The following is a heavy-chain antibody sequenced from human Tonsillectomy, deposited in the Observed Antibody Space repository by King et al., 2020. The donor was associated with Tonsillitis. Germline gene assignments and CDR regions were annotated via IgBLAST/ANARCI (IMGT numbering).Heavy chain of an antibody. V-gene: IGHV3-23*04. D-gene: IGHD4-11*01. CDR1: GFTFSSYA. J-gene: IGHJ6*02. CDR2: ISGSGGST. Sequence: VQLVESGGGLVQPGGSLRLSCAASGFTFSSYAMSWVRQAPGKGLEWVSAISGSGGSTYYADSVKGRFTISRDNSKNTLYLQMNSLRAEDTAVYYCAKDLASRPTVIAYYYYGMDVWGQGTTVTVSS. CDR3: AKDLASRPTVIAYYYYGMDV.